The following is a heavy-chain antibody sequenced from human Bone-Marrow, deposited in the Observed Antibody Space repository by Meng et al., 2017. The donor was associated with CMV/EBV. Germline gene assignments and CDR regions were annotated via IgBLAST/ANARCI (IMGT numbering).Heavy chain of an antibody. Sequence: GESLKISWAASGFTLSSYVMHWVRQAPGKGLEFVAVISSDGSNKYYAASVKGRFTISRDNAKNSLYLQRDSLRAEDTAIYYCARDRPREYQLLRSRVKRDYYGLDVWGQGTTVTVSS. CDR1: GFTLSSYV. CDR2: ISSDGSNK. D-gene: IGHD2-2*01. CDR3: ARDRPREYQLLRSRVKRDYYGLDV. J-gene: IGHJ6*02. V-gene: IGHV3-30-3*01.